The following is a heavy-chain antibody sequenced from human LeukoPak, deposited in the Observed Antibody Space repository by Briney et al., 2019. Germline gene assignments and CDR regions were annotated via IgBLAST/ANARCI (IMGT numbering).Heavy chain of an antibody. CDR3: ARDSLPLDYGDYRYFDY. V-gene: IGHV4-31*03. CDR2: IYYSGST. D-gene: IGHD4-17*01. J-gene: IGHJ4*02. CDR1: GASISSGGYY. Sequence: SQTLFLTCTVSGASISSGGYYWSWIRQHPGKGLEWIGYIYYSGSTYYNPSLKSRVTISVDTSKNQFSLKLSSVTAADTAVYYCARDSLPLDYGDYRYFDYWGQETLVTISS.